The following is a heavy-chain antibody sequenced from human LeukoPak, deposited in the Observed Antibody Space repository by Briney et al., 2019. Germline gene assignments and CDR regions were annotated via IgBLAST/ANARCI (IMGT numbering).Heavy chain of an antibody. CDR3: ARGTLYSGWSYYFDY. CDR1: GVSLSLSYYY. Sequence: SETLSLTCSVSGVSLSLSYYYWGWLRPPPGKALEGIGSVYYSGSISYNQSLKSRVTISVDMSKNHLSLRLSSVAAADTAMYYCARGTLYSGWSYYFDYWGQGTQVTVSS. J-gene: IGHJ4*02. CDR2: VYYSGSI. V-gene: IGHV4-39*07. D-gene: IGHD6-19*01.